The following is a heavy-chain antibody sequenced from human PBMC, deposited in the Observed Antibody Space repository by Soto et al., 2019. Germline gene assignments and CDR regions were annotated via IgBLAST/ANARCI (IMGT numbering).Heavy chain of an antibody. Sequence: QVQLVESGGGVVQPGRSLRLSCAASGFTFSSYGRHWVRQAPGKGLEWVAVIWYDGSKKYYADSVKGRFTISRDNSKNTLYLQMNSLRAEDTAVYYCARDCAGYSSGWCQGGGFDYWGQGTLVTVSS. CDR3: ARDCAGYSSGWCQGGGFDY. D-gene: IGHD6-19*01. CDR2: IWYDGSKK. CDR1: GFTFSSYG. J-gene: IGHJ4*02. V-gene: IGHV3-33*01.